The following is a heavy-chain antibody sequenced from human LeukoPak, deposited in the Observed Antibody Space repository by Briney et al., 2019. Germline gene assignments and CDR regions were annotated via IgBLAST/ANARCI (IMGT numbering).Heavy chain of an antibody. CDR1: GYTFTSYD. CDR2: MNPNSGNT. CDR3: ATPYYYDSSGYSTDAFDI. Sequence: EASVKVSCKASGYTFTSYDINWVRQATGQGLEWMGWMNPNSGNTGYAQKFQGRVTMTRNTSISTAYMELSSLRSEDTAVYYCATPYYYDSSGYSTDAFDIWGQGTMVTVSS. J-gene: IGHJ3*02. V-gene: IGHV1-8*01. D-gene: IGHD3-22*01.